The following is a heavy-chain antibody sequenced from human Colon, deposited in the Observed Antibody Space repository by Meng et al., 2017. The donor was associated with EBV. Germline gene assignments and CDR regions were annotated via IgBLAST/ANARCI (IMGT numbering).Heavy chain of an antibody. CDR3: ARHFINWFDP. CDR1: AGAMCSYD. J-gene: IGHJ5*02. CDR2: IYYSGST. V-gene: IGHV4-59*08. Sequence: EGSGHRWGHRSAALALAVLVSAGAMCSYDRGWIRHPPGNGLEWIGYIYYSGSTNYYHSLKSRVTISVDTSKNQFSLKLSFVTAADTAVYYCARHFINWFDPWGQGTLVTVSS.